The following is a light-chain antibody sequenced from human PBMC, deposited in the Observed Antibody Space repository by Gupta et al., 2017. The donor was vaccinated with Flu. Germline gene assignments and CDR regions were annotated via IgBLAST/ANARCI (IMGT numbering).Light chain of an antibody. CDR2: WAS. J-gene: IGKJ2*01. V-gene: IGKV4-1*01. Sequence: DIVMTQSPDSLAVSLGERATINCKSSQSLLYSRNNKNYLLWYQQKSGQPPRLLIYWASTRESGVPDRFSGSGSGTDFTLTISSLQAEDVAVYYCQQDYTTPYTFGQGTKVEIK. CDR3: QQDYTTPYT. CDR1: QSLLYSRNNKNY.